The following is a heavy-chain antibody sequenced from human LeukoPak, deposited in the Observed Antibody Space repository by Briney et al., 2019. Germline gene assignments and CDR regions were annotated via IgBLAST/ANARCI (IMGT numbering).Heavy chain of an antibody. V-gene: IGHV4-39*07. CDR2: IYYSGST. CDR1: GGSISSYY. J-gene: IGHJ4*02. D-gene: IGHD3-9*01. CDR3: ARALGYDILTGPFDY. Sequence: SETLSLTCTVSGGSISSYYWGWIRQPPGKGLEWTGSIYYSGSTYYNPSLKSRVTISVDTSKNQFSLKLSFVTAADTAVYYCARALGYDILTGPFDYWGQGTLVTVSS.